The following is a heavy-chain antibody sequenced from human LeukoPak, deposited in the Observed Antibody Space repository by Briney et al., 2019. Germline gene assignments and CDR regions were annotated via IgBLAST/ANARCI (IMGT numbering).Heavy chain of an antibody. Sequence: SETLSLTCTVSGGSISSGGYYWSWIRQHPGKGLEWIGYIYYSGSTYYNPSLKSRVTISVDTSKNQFSLKLSSVTAADTAVYYCARDRQRGNDVGIDYYYYGMDVWGQGTTVTVSS. V-gene: IGHV4-31*03. J-gene: IGHJ6*02. CDR3: ARDRQRGNDVGIDYYYYGMDV. CDR1: GGSISSGGYY. D-gene: IGHD1-1*01. CDR2: IYYSGST.